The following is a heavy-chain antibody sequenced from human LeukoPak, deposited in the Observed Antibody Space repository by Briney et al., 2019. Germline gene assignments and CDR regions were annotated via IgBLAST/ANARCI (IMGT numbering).Heavy chain of an antibody. V-gene: IGHV3-11*01. D-gene: IGHD5-12*01. J-gene: IGHJ5*02. Sequence: PGGSLRLSCAASGFTFSDYYMSWIRQAPGKGLEWVSYISSSGSTIYYADSVKGRFTISRDNAKNSLYLQMNSLRAEDTAVYYCAREDVDIVATAGSVAGTGWFDPWGQGTLVTVSS. CDR1: GFTFSDYY. CDR3: AREDVDIVATAGSVAGTGWFDP. CDR2: ISSSGSTI.